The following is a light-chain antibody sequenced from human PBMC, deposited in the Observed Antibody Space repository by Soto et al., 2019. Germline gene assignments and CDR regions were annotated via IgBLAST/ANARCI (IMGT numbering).Light chain of an antibody. V-gene: IGKV1-5*01. Sequence: DIQMTQSPSTLSASVGDRVTITCRASQSISSWLAWYQQIPGKAPNLLIYDASSLESGVPSRFSGSGSGTEFTLTISSLQPDDCATYYCQQYNTYPLTFGGGTKVENK. CDR3: QQYNTYPLT. J-gene: IGKJ4*01. CDR2: DAS. CDR1: QSISSW.